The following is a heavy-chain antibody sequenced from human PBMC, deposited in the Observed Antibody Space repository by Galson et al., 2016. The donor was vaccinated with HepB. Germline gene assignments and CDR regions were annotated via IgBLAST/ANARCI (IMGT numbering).Heavy chain of an antibody. Sequence: SLRLSCAASGFSFSDYGMSWVRQAPGKGLEWVSTISGGDYSTYCAGSVKGRFTISRDNSKNTLDLQMNSLRAEDTAIYYCAKGLQYYSYALDVWGQGTTVTVSS. J-gene: IGHJ6*02. V-gene: IGHV3-23*01. CDR3: AKGLQYYSYALDV. CDR1: GFSFSDYG. CDR2: ISGGDYST.